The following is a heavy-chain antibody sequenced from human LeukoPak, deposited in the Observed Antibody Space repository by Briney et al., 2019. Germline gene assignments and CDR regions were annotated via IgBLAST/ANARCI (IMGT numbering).Heavy chain of an antibody. CDR2: MNPNSGNT. V-gene: IGHV1-8*01. CDR3: ARGAGFYYYYYMDV. Sequence: ASVKVSCKASGYTFTSYDINWVRQATGQGLEWMGWMNPNSGNTGYAQKFQGRVTMTRNTSISTAYMELSSLRSEDTAVYHCARGAGFYYYYYMDVWGKGTTVTISS. CDR1: GYTFTSYD. J-gene: IGHJ6*03. D-gene: IGHD3-10*01.